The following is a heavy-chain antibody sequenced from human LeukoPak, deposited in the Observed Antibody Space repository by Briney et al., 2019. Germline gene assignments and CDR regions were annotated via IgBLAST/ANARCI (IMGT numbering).Heavy chain of an antibody. CDR2: IYTSGST. V-gene: IGHV4-4*07. CDR3: ARHRAAAPYYYYGMDV. J-gene: IGHJ6*02. CDR1: GGSISSYY. Sequence: SETLSLTCTVSGGSISSYYWSWIRQPAGKGLEWIGRIYTSGSTNYNPSLKSRVTISVDTSKNQFSLKLSSVTAADTAVYYCARHRAAAPYYYYGMDVWGQGTTVTVSS. D-gene: IGHD6-13*01.